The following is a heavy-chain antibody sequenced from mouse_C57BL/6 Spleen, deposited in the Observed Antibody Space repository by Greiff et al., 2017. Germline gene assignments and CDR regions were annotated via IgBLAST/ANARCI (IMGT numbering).Heavy chain of an antibody. Sequence: VQLQQPGAELVKPGASVKMSCKASGYTFTSYWITWVKQRPGQGLEWIGDIYPGSGSTNYNEKFKSKATLTVDTSSSTAYMQLSSLTSEDPAVYYCARSARQVRLQYAMDYWGQGTSVTVSS. CDR2: IYPGSGST. V-gene: IGHV1-55*01. CDR3: ARSARQVRLQYAMDY. J-gene: IGHJ4*01. D-gene: IGHD3-2*02. CDR1: GYTFTSYW.